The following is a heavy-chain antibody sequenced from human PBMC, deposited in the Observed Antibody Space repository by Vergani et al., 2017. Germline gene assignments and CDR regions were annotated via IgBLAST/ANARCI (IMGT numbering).Heavy chain of an antibody. D-gene: IGHD6-19*01. Sequence: QLQLQESGPGLVKPSETLSLTCTVSGGSISSSSYYWGWIRQPPGKGLEWIGSIYHSGSTYYNPSLKSRVTISVDTSKNQFSLKLSSVTAADTAVYYCARHRADSSGWYDAFDIWGQGTMVTVSS. CDR1: GGSISSSSYY. CDR2: IYHSGST. V-gene: IGHV4-39*01. J-gene: IGHJ3*02. CDR3: ARHRADSSGWYDAFDI.